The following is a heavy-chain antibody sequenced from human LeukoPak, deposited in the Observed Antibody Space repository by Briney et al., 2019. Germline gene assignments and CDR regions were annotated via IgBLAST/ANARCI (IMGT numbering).Heavy chain of an antibody. V-gene: IGHV4-59*01. CDR1: SGSISSYY. J-gene: IGHJ5*02. CDR3: AGHGYSGYDCCP. Sequence: SETLSLTCTVSSGSISSYYWNWIRQPPGKGLEWIGYVHYSGSTSYNPSLKSRITISVDTSKNQFSLKLSSVTAADTAVYYCAGHGYSGYDCCPWGQGTLVIVSS. D-gene: IGHD5-12*01. CDR2: VHYSGST.